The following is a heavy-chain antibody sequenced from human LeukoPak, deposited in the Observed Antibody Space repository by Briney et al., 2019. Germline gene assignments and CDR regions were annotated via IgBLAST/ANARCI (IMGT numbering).Heavy chain of an antibody. CDR2: IWYDGSNK. D-gene: IGHD3-22*01. Sequence: GRSLRLSCAASGFTFSSYGMHWVRQAPGKGLEWVAVIWYDGSNKDHADSVKGRFTISRDNSKNTLYLQMNSLRAEDTAVYYCARDGFTMIVVGWYFDLWGRGTLVTVSS. V-gene: IGHV3-33*01. J-gene: IGHJ2*01. CDR3: ARDGFTMIVVGWYFDL. CDR1: GFTFSSYG.